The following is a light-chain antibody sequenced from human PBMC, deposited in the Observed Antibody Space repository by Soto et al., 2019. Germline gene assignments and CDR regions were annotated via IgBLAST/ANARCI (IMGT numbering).Light chain of an antibody. CDR3: QQSSGGPPFT. CDR1: QSINIF. J-gene: IGKJ3*01. Sequence: DIQMTQSPSSLSASVGDRVTIACRASQSINIFLNWYQQKPGKAPKLLIYGASSLQSGVPSRFSAAGSGTDFNLSITTLLPEDFGTDYCQQSSGGPPFTFGPGTTVDIK. V-gene: IGKV1-39*01. CDR2: GAS.